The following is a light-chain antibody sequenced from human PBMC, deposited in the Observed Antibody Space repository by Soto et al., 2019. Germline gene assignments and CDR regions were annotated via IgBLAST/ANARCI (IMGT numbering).Light chain of an antibody. CDR2: AAS. CDR1: QGISSY. CDR3: QQVSTYPIT. Sequence: DIQLTQSPSSLAASIGDRVTITCRASQGISSYLAWYQQKPGKVPKLLIYAASTLQSGVPTRFSGSGSGTEFTLTISSLQPEDFATYYCQQVSTYPITFGQGTRRRL. V-gene: IGKV1-9*01. J-gene: IGKJ5*01.